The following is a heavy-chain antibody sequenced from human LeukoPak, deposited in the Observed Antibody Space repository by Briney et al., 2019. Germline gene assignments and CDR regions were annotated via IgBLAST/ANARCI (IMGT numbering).Heavy chain of an antibody. D-gene: IGHD6-6*01. Sequence: GGSLRLSCSVSGFTFSTYVMHWVRQAPGKGLEWVSYSSSGSTIYYADSVKGRFTISRDNAKNSLYLQMNSLRAEDTAVYYCARVGSSGSDYYGMDVWGQGTTVTVSS. CDR1: GFTFSTYV. V-gene: IGHV3-48*04. CDR2: SSSGSTI. CDR3: ARVGSSGSDYYGMDV. J-gene: IGHJ6*02.